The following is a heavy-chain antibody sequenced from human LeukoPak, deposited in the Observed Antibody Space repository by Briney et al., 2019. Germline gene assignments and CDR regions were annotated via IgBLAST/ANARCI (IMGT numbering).Heavy chain of an antibody. Sequence: PGGSLRLSCAASGFTFSNYAMTWVRQAPGKGLEWVSGISDSGGSTYYADSVKGRFTISRDNSKSTLYLQMNSLRAEDTAVYYCAKSLSGGGYYFEHWGQGTLVTVSS. CDR1: GFTFSNYA. D-gene: IGHD3-10*01. V-gene: IGHV3-23*01. J-gene: IGHJ4*02. CDR2: ISDSGGST. CDR3: AKSLSGGGYYFEH.